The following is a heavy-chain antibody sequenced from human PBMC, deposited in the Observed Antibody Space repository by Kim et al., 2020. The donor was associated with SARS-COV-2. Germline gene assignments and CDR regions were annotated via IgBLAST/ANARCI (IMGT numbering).Heavy chain of an antibody. CDR1: GFTFSSYS. V-gene: IGHV3-48*02. Sequence: GGSLRLSCAASGFTFSSYSMNWVRQAPGKGLEWVSYISSSSSTIYYADSVKGRFTISRDNAKNSLYLQMNSLRDEDTAVYYCASRAAYCGGDCYRLDYWGQGTLVTVSS. CDR2: ISSSSSTI. D-gene: IGHD2-21*02. CDR3: ASRAAYCGGDCYRLDY. J-gene: IGHJ4*02.